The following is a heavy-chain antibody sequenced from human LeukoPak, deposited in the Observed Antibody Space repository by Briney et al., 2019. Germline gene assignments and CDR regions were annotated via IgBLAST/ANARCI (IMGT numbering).Heavy chain of an antibody. Sequence: GGSLRLSCAASGFTFSSYAMSWVRQAPGKGLEWVSAISGSGGSTYYADSVKGRFTISRDNSKNTLYLQMNSLRAEDTAVYYCAKDYSPGIVGATNYFDYWGQGTLVTVSS. CDR2: ISGSGGST. J-gene: IGHJ4*02. D-gene: IGHD1-26*01. V-gene: IGHV3-23*01. CDR1: GFTFSSYA. CDR3: AKDYSPGIVGATNYFDY.